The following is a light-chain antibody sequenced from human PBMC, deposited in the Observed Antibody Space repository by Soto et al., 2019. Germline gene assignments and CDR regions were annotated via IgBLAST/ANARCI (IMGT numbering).Light chain of an antibody. V-gene: IGKV1-39*01. CDR1: QNIRNY. CDR3: QQSYSSPWT. CDR2: AAS. Sequence: DIQMTPSPSSLSASVGDRVTITCRASQNIRNYLNWYQQKPGRAPKILIYAASSLQSGVPSRFSGGGSGTDFTLTITSLQPGDFATYYCQQSYSSPWTFGQGTKVDIK. J-gene: IGKJ1*01.